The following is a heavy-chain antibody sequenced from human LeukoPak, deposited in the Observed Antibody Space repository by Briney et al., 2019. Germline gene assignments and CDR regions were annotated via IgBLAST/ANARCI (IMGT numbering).Heavy chain of an antibody. CDR3: ATDHVAGAVFNAFEI. CDR2: IKSRTDGGTT. Sequence: KPGGSLRLSCAASGFTLSNAWMSWVRQAPGKGLEWVGRIKSRTDGGTTEYAAPVKDRFIMSRDDSKSTLYLQMNGLKTEDTAVYYCATDHVAGAVFNAFEIWGQGTMVTVSA. J-gene: IGHJ3*02. V-gene: IGHV3-15*01. D-gene: IGHD6-19*01. CDR1: GFTLSNAW.